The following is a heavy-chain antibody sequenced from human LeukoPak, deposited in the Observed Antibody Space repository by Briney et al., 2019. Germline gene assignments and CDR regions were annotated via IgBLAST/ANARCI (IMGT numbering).Heavy chain of an antibody. CDR1: GYSISSGYY. CDR3: ARDSWNYLRYFDY. V-gene: IGHV4-38-2*02. D-gene: IGHD1-7*01. J-gene: IGHJ4*02. Sequence: SKTLSLTCTVSGYSISSGYYWGWIRQPPGKGLEWIGSIYHSGSTYYNPSLKSRVTISVDTSKNQFSLKLSSVTAADTAVYYCARDSWNYLRYFDYWGQGTLVTVSS. CDR2: IYHSGST.